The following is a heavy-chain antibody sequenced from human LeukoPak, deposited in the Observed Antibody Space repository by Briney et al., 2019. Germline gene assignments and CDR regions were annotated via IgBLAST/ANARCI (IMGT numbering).Heavy chain of an antibody. Sequence: SETLSLTCTVSGGSISSYYWSWIRQPAGKGLEWIGRIYTSGSTNYNPSLKSRVTMSVDTSKNQFSLKLSSVTAADTAVYYCAREVRFLEWLLSYNWFDPWGQGTLVIVSS. CDR2: IYTSGST. V-gene: IGHV4-4*07. D-gene: IGHD3-3*01. CDR3: AREVRFLEWLLSYNWFDP. CDR1: GGSISSYY. J-gene: IGHJ5*02.